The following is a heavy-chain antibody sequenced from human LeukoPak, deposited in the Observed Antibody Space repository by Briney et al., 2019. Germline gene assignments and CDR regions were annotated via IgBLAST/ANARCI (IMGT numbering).Heavy chain of an antibody. CDR1: GGSFSGYY. V-gene: IGHV4-34*01. J-gene: IGHJ5*02. CDR3: ARSRYCSGGSCYSGNWFDP. D-gene: IGHD2-15*01. CDR2: INHSGST. Sequence: PSETLSLTCAVCGGSFSGYYWSWIRQPPGKGLEWIGEINHSGSTNYNPSLKSRVTISVDTSKNQFSLKLSSVTAADTAVYYCARSRYCSGGSCYSGNWFDPWGQGTLVTVSS.